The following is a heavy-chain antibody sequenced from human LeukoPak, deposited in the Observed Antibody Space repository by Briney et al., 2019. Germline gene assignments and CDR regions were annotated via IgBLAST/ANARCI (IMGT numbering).Heavy chain of an antibody. J-gene: IGHJ5*02. CDR2: IHPNSGGT. D-gene: IGHD2-15*01. Sequence: ASVKVSCKASGYTFTGYYMHWVRQAPGQGLEWMGWIHPNSGGTNYAQKFQGRVTMTRDTSISTAYMELSRLRSDDTAVYYCARQSCSGGSCYSGWFDPWGQGTLVTVSS. V-gene: IGHV1-2*02. CDR1: GYTFTGYY. CDR3: ARQSCSGGSCYSGWFDP.